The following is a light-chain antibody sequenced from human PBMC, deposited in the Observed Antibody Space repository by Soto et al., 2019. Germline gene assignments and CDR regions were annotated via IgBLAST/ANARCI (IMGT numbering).Light chain of an antibody. CDR2: GAS. J-gene: IGKJ3*01. V-gene: IGKV3-20*01. CDR1: QSVSSSY. Sequence: EIVLTQSPGTLSLSPGERATLSCRASQSVSSSYLGWYQQKPGQAPRLLIYGASSRATGIADRFSGSGSGTDFTLTISRLEPEDFAVYYCQQYGSSPLTFGPGTKVDIK. CDR3: QQYGSSPLT.